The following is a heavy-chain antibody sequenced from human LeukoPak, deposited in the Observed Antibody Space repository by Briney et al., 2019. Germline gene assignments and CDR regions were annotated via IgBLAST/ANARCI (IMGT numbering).Heavy chain of an antibody. V-gene: IGHV3-30-3*01. CDR2: ISYDGSNK. Sequence: GRSVRLSCAASGFTFSSYAMHWVRQAPGKGLEWVAVISYDGSNKYYADSVKGRFTISRDNSKNTLYLQMNSLRAEDTAVYYCARDGLLGYFDYWGQGTLVTVSS. CDR3: ARDGLLGYFDY. CDR1: GFTFSSYA. D-gene: IGHD7-27*01. J-gene: IGHJ4*02.